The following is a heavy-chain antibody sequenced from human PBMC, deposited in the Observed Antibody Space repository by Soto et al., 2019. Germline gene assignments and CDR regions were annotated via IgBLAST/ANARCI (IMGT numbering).Heavy chain of an antibody. CDR3: AKGEVRGIIPSYFDY. CDR2: ISSSGSTI. CDR1: GFTFSSYE. V-gene: IGHV3-48*03. D-gene: IGHD3-10*01. J-gene: IGHJ4*02. Sequence: PGGSLRLSCAASGFTFSSYEMNWVRQAPGKWLEWVSYISSSGSTIYYADSVKGRFTISRDNATNSLYLQMHSLRAEDTAVYYCAKGEVRGIIPSYFDYWGLGTLVTVSS.